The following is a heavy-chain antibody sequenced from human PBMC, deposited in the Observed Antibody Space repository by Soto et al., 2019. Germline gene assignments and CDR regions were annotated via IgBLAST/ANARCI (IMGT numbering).Heavy chain of an antibody. D-gene: IGHD3-3*01. CDR1: GFTFSSYW. Sequence: EVQLVESGGGLVQPGGSLRLSCAASGFTFSSYWIHWVRQAPGKGLVWLSRINTDGTTTIYADPVKGRFAISRDNARNTVHLQMNSLTAEDTAVYYCARGAFGAYYFDYWGQGTLVTVSS. CDR3: ARGAFGAYYFDY. V-gene: IGHV3-74*01. J-gene: IGHJ4*02. CDR2: INTDGTTT.